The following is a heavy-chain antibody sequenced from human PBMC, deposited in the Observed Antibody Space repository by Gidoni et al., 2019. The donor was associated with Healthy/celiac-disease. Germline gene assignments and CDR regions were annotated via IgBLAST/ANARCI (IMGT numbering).Heavy chain of an antibody. Sequence: EVQLVESGGGLVQPGRSLRLSCAASRFTFDDYAMHWVRQVPGKGLEWVSGISWNSGSIGYADSVKGRFTISRDNAKKTLYLQMKSLRAEDTALYYCVRLSNPPSRGFDPWGQGTLVTVSS. CDR3: VRLSNPPSRGFDP. CDR1: RFTFDDYA. CDR2: ISWNSGSI. J-gene: IGHJ5*02. D-gene: IGHD2-8*01. V-gene: IGHV3-9*01.